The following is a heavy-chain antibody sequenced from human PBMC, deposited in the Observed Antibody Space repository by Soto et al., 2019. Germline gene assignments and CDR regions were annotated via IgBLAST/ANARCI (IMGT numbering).Heavy chain of an antibody. J-gene: IGHJ6*02. CDR1: GYSFTAYG. V-gene: IGHV1-18*01. CDR3: ARDAPPPELRFLEWHNYDYNGMDV. Sequence: QVQVVQSGDEVKETGASVRVSCKTSGYSFTAYGISWVRQAPGQGLEWMGWISCYTGKTKYAQKVKGRVTITTDTSTSTAYMEVRNLRSHDTAIYYRARDAPPPELRFLEWHNYDYNGMDVWGQGTTVTVSS. CDR2: ISCYTGKT. D-gene: IGHD3-3*01.